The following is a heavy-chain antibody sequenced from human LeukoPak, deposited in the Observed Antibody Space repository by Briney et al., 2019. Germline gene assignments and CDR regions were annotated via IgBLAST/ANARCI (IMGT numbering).Heavy chain of an antibody. V-gene: IGHV3-48*03. CDR1: GFTFSSYE. Sequence: GGSLRLSCAASGFTFSSYEMNWVRQAPGKGLEWVSSIGSGAATIYYADSVKGRFTISRDNAKNSLFLQMNSLRAEDTAVYYCARVGVLSSSWLLYWGQGTLVTVSS. CDR2: IGSGAATI. D-gene: IGHD6-13*01. CDR3: ARVGVLSSSWLLY. J-gene: IGHJ4*02.